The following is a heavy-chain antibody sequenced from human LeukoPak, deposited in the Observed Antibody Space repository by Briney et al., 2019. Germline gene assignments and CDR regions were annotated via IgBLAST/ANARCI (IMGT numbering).Heavy chain of an antibody. J-gene: IGHJ3*02. CDR2: IYTSGST. D-gene: IGHD3-16*01. CDR3: ARAKVAKWGTMIAFDI. CDR1: GGSISSYY. Sequence: SETLSLTCTVSGGSISSYYWSWIRQPAGKGLEWIGRIYTSGSTDYNPSLKSRVTMSVDTSKNPFSLKLSSVTAADTAMYYCARAKVAKWGTMIAFDIWGQGTMVTVSS. V-gene: IGHV4-4*07.